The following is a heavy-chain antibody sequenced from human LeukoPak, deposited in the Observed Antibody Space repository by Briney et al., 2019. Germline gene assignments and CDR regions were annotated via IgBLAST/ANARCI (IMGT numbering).Heavy chain of an antibody. J-gene: IGHJ3*02. V-gene: IGHV4-59*01. D-gene: IGHD1-26*01. Sequence: PSETLSLTCTVSGGFISGYYWSWIRQPPGKGLEWIGYIYYSGSTNYNPSLKSRVTISVDTSKSQFSLKLNSVTAADTAEYYCARSKWGYAFDIWGQGTMVTVSS. CDR1: GGFISGYY. CDR3: ARSKWGYAFDI. CDR2: IYYSGST.